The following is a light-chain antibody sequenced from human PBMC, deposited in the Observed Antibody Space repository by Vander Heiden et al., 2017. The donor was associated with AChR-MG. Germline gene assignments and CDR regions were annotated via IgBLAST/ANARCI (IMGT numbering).Light chain of an antibody. CDR3: SSYTSSSTYVV. CDR2: EVS. J-gene: IGLJ2*01. Sequence: QSALAQPAPVSGSPGPAIAISCTGTSSGVGGDNYVSWYQQHPGKAPTLMIYEVSNRPSGVAHRFSGSKSGNTASLTISGLQAEDEADYYCSSYTSSSTYVVFGGGTKLTVL. CDR1: SSGVGGDNY. V-gene: IGLV2-14*01.